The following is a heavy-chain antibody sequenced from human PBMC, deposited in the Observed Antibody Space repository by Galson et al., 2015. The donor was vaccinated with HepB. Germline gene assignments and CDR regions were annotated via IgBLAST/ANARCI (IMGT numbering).Heavy chain of an antibody. Sequence: SLRLSCAASGFTFSSYSMNWVRQAPGKGLEWVSSISSSSSYIYYADSVKGRFTISRDNAKNSLYLQMNSLRAEDTAVYYCASIGRYYYGMDVWGQGTTVTVSS. J-gene: IGHJ6*02. CDR1: GFTFSSYS. CDR3: ASIGRYYYGMDV. CDR2: ISSSSSYI. D-gene: IGHD3-16*02. V-gene: IGHV3-21*01.